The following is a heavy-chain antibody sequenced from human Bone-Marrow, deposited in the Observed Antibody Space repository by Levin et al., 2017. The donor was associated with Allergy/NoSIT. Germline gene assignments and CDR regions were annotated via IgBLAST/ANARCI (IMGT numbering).Heavy chain of an antibody. J-gene: IGHJ4*02. Sequence: GSLRLSCTVSGGSVNGFYWSWIRQPPGKGLEWIGYIYHSGRTKYNSSLGSRVVISEDTSKNQFSLRLTSVTAADTAVYFCARGRWDSSGWYYFDHWGQGTPITVSS. V-gene: IGHV4-59*02. CDR1: GGSVNGFY. CDR2: IYHSGRT. D-gene: IGHD6-19*01. CDR3: ARGRWDSSGWYYFDH.